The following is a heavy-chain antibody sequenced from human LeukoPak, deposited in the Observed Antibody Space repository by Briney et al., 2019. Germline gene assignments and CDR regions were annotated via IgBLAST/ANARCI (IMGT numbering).Heavy chain of an antibody. CDR1: GGTFSSYA. CDR3: ASPSSRPFYYYYYMDV. Sequence: SVKVSCKASGGTFSSYAISWVRQAPGQGLEWTGGIIPIFGTANYAQKFQGRVTITADKSTSTAYMELSSLRSEDTAVYYCASPSSRPFYYYYYMDVWGKGTTVTVSS. D-gene: IGHD6-13*01. V-gene: IGHV1-69*06. J-gene: IGHJ6*03. CDR2: IIPIFGTA.